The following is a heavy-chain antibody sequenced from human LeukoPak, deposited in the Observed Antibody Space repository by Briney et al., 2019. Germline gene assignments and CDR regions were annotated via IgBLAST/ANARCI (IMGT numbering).Heavy chain of an antibody. V-gene: IGHV3-23*01. CDR2: ISGSGGST. CDR1: GFTFSSYA. J-gene: IGHJ5*02. Sequence: GGSLRLSCAASGFTFSSYAMSWVRQAPGKGLEWVSAISGSGGSTYYADSVKGRFTISRDNSKNTLYLQMSSLRAEDTAVYYCAKARSGWYINWFDPWGQGTLVTVSS. D-gene: IGHD6-19*01. CDR3: AKARSGWYINWFDP.